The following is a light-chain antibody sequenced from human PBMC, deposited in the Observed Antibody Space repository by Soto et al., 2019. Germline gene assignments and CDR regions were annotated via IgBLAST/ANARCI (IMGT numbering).Light chain of an antibody. J-gene: IGKJ1*01. CDR2: GAS. V-gene: IGKV3-15*01. CDR1: QSVSSF. Sequence: EKVMTQSPATLSMSPGERATLSCRASQSVSSFLAWYQQKPGQAPRLLIYGASTRATGIPARFSGSGSGTEFTLTISSLQPEDFAVYYCQQYSNWPSWTFGQGTKVEVK. CDR3: QQYSNWPSWT.